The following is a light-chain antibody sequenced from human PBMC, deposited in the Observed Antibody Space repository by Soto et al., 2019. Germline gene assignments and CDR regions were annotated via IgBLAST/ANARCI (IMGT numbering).Light chain of an antibody. Sequence: EIGLTHSPGTLSLSPGEGATLSCRASQSFRSNFLAGYQQKPGQAPSLLIYGASSRATGIPDRFSGGGSGTDFTLTISTLEPEDLAVYYCQQYGSSPTFGGGTRVEIK. CDR2: GAS. V-gene: IGKV3-20*01. CDR1: QSFRSNF. J-gene: IGKJ4*01. CDR3: QQYGSSPT.